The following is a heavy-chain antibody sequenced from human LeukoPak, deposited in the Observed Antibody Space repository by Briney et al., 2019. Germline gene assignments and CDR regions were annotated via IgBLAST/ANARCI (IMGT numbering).Heavy chain of an antibody. CDR1: GGSISSSNYH. Sequence: SETLSLTCTVSGGSISSSNYHWGWIRQPPGQGLEWIGTIYYTGTTYYNPSLKSRVTISVDTSKTQFSLKVSSATAADTAVYYCASWSNSAADYWGQGTLVTVPS. CDR2: IYYTGTT. V-gene: IGHV4-39*01. J-gene: IGHJ4*02. D-gene: IGHD6-13*01. CDR3: ASWSNSAADY.